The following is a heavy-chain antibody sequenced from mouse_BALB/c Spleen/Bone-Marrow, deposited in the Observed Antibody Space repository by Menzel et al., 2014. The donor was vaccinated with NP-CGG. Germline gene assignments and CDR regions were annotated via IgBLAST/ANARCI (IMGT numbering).Heavy chain of an antibody. CDR2: IDPANGNT. J-gene: IGHJ2*01. Sequence: EVQMVESGAELVKPGASVKLSCTDSGFNIKDTYMHWVKQRPDQGLEWIGRIDPANGNTKYNPKFQGKATITSDTSSNTAYLQLSSLTSGDTAVYYCVGLEDYWPQGTPLPFSS. V-gene: IGHV14-3*02. CDR3: VGLEDY. CDR1: GFNIKDTY.